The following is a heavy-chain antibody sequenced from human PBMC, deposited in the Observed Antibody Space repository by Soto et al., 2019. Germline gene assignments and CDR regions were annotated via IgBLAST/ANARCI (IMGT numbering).Heavy chain of an antibody. J-gene: IGHJ5*02. D-gene: IGHD2-2*01. CDR2: IYYSGST. V-gene: IGHV4-31*03. CDR3: ASVYIVVVPAAMPIGWFDP. CDR1: GGSISSGGYY. Sequence: ASETLSLTCTVSGGSISSGGYYWSWIRQHPGKGLEWIGYIYYSGSTYYNPSLKSRVTISVDTSKNQFSLKLSSVTAADTAVFYCASVYIVVVPAAMPIGWFDPWGQGTLVTVSS.